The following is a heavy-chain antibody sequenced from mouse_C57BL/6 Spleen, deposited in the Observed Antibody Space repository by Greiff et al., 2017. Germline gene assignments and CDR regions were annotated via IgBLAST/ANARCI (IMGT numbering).Heavy chain of an antibody. Sequence: EVKLVESGGGLVRPKGSLKLSCAASGFSFNTYAMNWVGQAPGKGVEWVARIRSKSNNYATYYADSVKDRFTISRDDSESMLYLQMNNLKTEDTAMYYCVRGDYGDYWGQGTTLTVSS. CDR1: GFSFNTYA. D-gene: IGHD2-4*01. V-gene: IGHV10-1*01. CDR3: VRGDYGDY. CDR2: IRSKSNNYAT. J-gene: IGHJ2*01.